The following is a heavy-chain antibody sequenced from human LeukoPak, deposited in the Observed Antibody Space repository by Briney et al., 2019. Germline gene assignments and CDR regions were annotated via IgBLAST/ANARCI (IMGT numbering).Heavy chain of an antibody. CDR1: GGSISSYY. CDR3: ARDHCGSGPYDAFDI. CDR2: IYYSGST. Sequence: SETLSLTCTVSGGSISSYYWSWIRQPPGKGLEWIGYIYYSGSTNYNPSLKSRVTISVDTSKNQFSLKLSSVTAADTAVYYCARDHCGSGPYDAFDIWGQGTMVTVSS. J-gene: IGHJ3*02. V-gene: IGHV4-59*01. D-gene: IGHD3-10*01.